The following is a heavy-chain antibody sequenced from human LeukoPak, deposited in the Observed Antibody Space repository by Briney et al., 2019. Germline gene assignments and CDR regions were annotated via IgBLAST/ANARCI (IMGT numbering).Heavy chain of an antibody. CDR1: GSTFSRYW. V-gene: IGHV3-74*01. CDR2: VKSDGSDT. CDR3: TTGIGNYYYY. J-gene: IGHJ4*02. Sequence: GGALRVSCAASGSTFSRYWMHWGRQAPGKGVLWVSRVKSDGSDTIYAESVKGRFTISRDNAKNTLYLQMDSLRAEDTAVYYCTTGIGNYYYYWGQGTLVTVAS. D-gene: IGHD3-10*01.